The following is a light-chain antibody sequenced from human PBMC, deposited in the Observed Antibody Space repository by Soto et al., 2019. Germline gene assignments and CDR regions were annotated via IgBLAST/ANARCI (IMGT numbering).Light chain of an antibody. Sequence: QCALTQPASVSGSPGQSITISCTGTSSDVGGFNYVSWYQQNPGTAPKLLIYGTSNRPSGVPDRFSVSKSGSSASLAITGLQAEDEADYYCQSYDSSLRGYVFGTGTKLTVL. J-gene: IGLJ1*01. CDR1: SSDVGGFNY. V-gene: IGLV2-14*01. CDR2: GTS. CDR3: QSYDSSLRGYV.